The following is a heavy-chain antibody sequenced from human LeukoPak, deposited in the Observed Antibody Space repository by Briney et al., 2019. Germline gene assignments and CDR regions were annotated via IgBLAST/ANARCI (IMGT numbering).Heavy chain of an antibody. CDR2: ISVSGGTT. D-gene: IGHD5-18*01. CDR1: GFTFSSYG. Sequence: GGTLRLSCEASGFTFSSYGMSWVRQAPGKGLEWVSAISVSGGTTYYADSVKGRFTISRDNSKNSLYLQMNSLRADDTAVYYCARDRRLQLWSPAGFDYWGQGTLVTASS. V-gene: IGHV3-23*01. CDR3: ARDRRLQLWSPAGFDY. J-gene: IGHJ4*02.